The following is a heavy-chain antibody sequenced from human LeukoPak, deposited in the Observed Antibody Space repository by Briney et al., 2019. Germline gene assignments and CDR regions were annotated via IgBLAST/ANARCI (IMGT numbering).Heavy chain of an antibody. Sequence: ASVKVSCKASGYTFTDYYMHWVRQAPGQGLEWMGWLNPNSGGTLFAQKFQGRVSMTRDTSITTVYMDVTSLRSDDTAVYCCATTMVRGVPDTFDIWGQGTMVTVSS. CDR3: ATTMVRGVPDTFDI. V-gene: IGHV1-2*02. J-gene: IGHJ3*02. CDR1: GYTFTDYY. CDR2: LNPNSGGT. D-gene: IGHD3-10*01.